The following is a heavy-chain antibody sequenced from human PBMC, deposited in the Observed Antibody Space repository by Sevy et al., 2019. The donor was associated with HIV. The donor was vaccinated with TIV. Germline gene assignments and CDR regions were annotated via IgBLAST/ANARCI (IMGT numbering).Heavy chain of an antibody. D-gene: IGHD2-15*01. V-gene: IGHV3-48*03. CDR2: ISSSGSTI. Sequence: GGSRLSCAASGFTFSSYEMNWVRQAPGKGLEWVSYISSSGSTIYYADSVKGRFTISRDNAKNSLYLQMNSLRAEDTAVYYCARDKPDNYCSGGSCYSDYWGQGTLVTVSS. J-gene: IGHJ4*02. CDR1: GFTFSSYE. CDR3: ARDKPDNYCSGGSCYSDY.